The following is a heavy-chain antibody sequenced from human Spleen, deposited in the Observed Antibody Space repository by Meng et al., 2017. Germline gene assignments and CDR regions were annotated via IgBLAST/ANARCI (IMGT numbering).Heavy chain of an antibody. CDR1: GGSIRNYY. Sequence: QVQLQESGPGLVKPSETLSLTCTVSGGSIRNYYWSWVRQSPGKGLEWIGYIYYSGITKYNPSLNSRVTISVDTSKNQLSLKVNSMTAADTAVYYCARGPPVATHFDLWGQGSLVTVSS. CDR2: IYYSGIT. V-gene: IGHV4-59*01. J-gene: IGHJ4*02. D-gene: IGHD4-23*01. CDR3: ARGPPVATHFDL.